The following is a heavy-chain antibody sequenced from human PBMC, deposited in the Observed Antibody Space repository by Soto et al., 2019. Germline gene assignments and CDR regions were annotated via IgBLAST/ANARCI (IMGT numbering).Heavy chain of an antibody. J-gene: IGHJ5*02. D-gene: IGHD3-22*01. CDR1: GGSISSSSYY. V-gene: IGHV4-39*01. CDR2: IYYSGST. Sequence: SETLSLTCTVSGGSISSSSYYWGWIRQPPGKGLEWIGSIYYSGSTYYNPSLKSRVTISVDTSKNQFSLKLNSVTAADTAVYYCARRRLNYYDSSGYYYAWFDPWGQGTLVTVSS. CDR3: ARRRLNYYDSSGYYYAWFDP.